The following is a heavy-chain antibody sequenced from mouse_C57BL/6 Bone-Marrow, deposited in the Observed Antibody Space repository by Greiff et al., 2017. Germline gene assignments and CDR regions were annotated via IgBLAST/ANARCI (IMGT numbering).Heavy chain of an antibody. D-gene: IGHD3-2*02. CDR1: GFTFSSYG. CDR2: ISSGGSYT. V-gene: IGHV5-6*01. Sequence: EVQLVESGGDLVKPGGSLKLSCAASGFTFSSYGMSWVRQTPDKRLEWVATISSGGSYTYYPDSVKGRFTISRDNAKNTLYLQMSSLKSEDTAMYYCARRAQAYYAMDYWGQGTSVTVAS. J-gene: IGHJ4*01. CDR3: ARRAQAYYAMDY.